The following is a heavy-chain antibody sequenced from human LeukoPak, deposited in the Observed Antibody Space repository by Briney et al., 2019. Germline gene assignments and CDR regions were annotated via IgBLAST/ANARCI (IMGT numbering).Heavy chain of an antibody. J-gene: IGHJ4*02. CDR1: GFTFSSYE. V-gene: IGHV3-48*03. CDR3: AKDHLPGIVVADRDY. D-gene: IGHD6-19*01. Sequence: GGSLRLSCAASGFTFSSYEMNWVRQAPGKGLEWVSYISRSGSTIYYADSVKGRFTISRDNAKNSLYLQINSLRAEDTAVYYCAKDHLPGIVVADRDYWGQGTLVTVSS. CDR2: ISRSGSTI.